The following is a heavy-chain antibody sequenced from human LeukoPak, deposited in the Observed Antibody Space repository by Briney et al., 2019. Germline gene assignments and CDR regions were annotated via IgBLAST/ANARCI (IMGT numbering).Heavy chain of an antibody. J-gene: IGHJ5*02. CDR1: GFTVSSNY. V-gene: IGHV3-53*01. D-gene: IGHD4-17*01. CDR2: IYSGGST. CDR3: ARTNYGDSYWFDL. Sequence: PGGSLRLSCAASGFTVSSNYMSWVRQAPGKGLEWVSVIYSGGSTYYADSVKGRFTISRDNSKNTLYLQMNSLRAEDTAVYYCARTNYGDSYWFDLWGQGTLVTVSS.